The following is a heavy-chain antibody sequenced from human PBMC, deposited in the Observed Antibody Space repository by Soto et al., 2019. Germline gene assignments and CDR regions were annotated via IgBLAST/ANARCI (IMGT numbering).Heavy chain of an antibody. Sequence: SETLSLTCAVYGGSFSGYYWSWIRQPPGKGLEWIGEINHSGSTNYNPSLKSRVTISVDTSKNQFSLKLSSVTAADTAVYYCASHSGSYHYGMDVWGQGTTVTVSS. CDR1: GGSFSGYY. V-gene: IGHV4-34*01. CDR2: INHSGST. D-gene: IGHD1-26*01. CDR3: ASHSGSYHYGMDV. J-gene: IGHJ6*02.